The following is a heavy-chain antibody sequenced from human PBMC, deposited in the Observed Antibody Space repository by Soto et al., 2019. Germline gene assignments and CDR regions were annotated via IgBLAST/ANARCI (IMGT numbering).Heavy chain of an antibody. D-gene: IGHD4-17*01. CDR3: TRHDGNYRNVLDY. Sequence: QVQLRESGPGLVKPSETLSLTCTVSAGSVSGYYWSWIRQPPGKAPEWIGYVRYTGSTKYNPSLTHRVSISVDVSTNQLSLSLSSATDVDTAVYYCTRHDGNYRNVLDYWGQGALVTVSS. J-gene: IGHJ4*02. V-gene: IGHV4-59*08. CDR1: AGSVSGYY. CDR2: VRYTGST.